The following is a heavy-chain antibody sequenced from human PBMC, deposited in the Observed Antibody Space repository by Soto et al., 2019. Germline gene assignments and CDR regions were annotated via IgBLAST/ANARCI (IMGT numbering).Heavy chain of an antibody. J-gene: IGHJ5*02. D-gene: IGHD4-17*01. Sequence: VGSLRLSCAASGFTFSNAWMSWVRQAPGKGLEWVGRIKSKTDGGTTDYAAPVKGRFTISRDDSKNTLYLQMNSLKTEDTAVYYCTTDLMTTPWFDPWGQGTLVTVSS. CDR3: TTDLMTTPWFDP. CDR2: IKSKTDGGTT. V-gene: IGHV3-15*01. CDR1: GFTFSNAW.